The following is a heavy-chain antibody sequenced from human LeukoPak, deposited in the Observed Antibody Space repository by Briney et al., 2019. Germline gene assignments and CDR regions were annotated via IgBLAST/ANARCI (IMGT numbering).Heavy chain of an antibody. V-gene: IGHV3-7*01. D-gene: IGHD1-26*01. CDR1: GFIFKDFY. CDR2: LNQDGSAE. CDR3: ARSVGAGNNYFYYGMDV. J-gene: IGHJ6*02. Sequence: GGSLRLSCEASGFIFKDFYMTWVRQAPGTGLEWVATLNQDGSAEYYVDSAKGRFTMSRDNAKNSVFLQMDSLRAEETAVYYCARSVGAGNNYFYYGMDVWGQGTTVTVSS.